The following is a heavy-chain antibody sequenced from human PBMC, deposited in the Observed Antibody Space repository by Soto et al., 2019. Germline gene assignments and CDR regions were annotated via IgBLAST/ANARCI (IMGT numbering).Heavy chain of an antibody. Sequence: GGSLRLSCAASGFTFSNAWINGVRQATGKGLEWVGRIKSKTDGGTTDYAEPVKGRFAISRDDSNNMVYLQMNSLKIEDTAVYYCTTDSYSTIIIVRFDYWGHGTLVTVSS. CDR2: IKSKTDGGTT. CDR3: TTDSYSTIIIVRFDY. CDR1: GFTFSNAW. J-gene: IGHJ4*01. D-gene: IGHD3-22*01. V-gene: IGHV3-15*07.